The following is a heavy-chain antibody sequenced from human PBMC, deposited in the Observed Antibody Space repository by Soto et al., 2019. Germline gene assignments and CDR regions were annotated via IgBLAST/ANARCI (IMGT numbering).Heavy chain of an antibody. CDR3: ARDRGRGGYYDSSGYTYYGMDV. CDR2: IIPIFGTA. D-gene: IGHD3-22*01. Sequence: VQLVQSGAEVKKPGSSVKVSCKASGGTFSSYAISWVRQAPGQGLEWMGGIIPIFGTANYAQKFQGRVTITADESTSTAYMELSSLRSEDTAVYYCARDRGRGGYYDSSGYTYYGMDVWGQGTTVTVSS. V-gene: IGHV1-69*01. J-gene: IGHJ6*02. CDR1: GGTFSSYA.